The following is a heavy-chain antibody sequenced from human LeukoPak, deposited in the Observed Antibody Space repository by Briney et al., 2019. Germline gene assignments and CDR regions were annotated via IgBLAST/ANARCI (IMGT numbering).Heavy chain of an antibody. CDR3: VVDYCSCTSGSARALSQAFDI. D-gene: IGHD2-2*01. Sequence: SETLSLTCTVSRGSISSSSYYWGWIRQPPGKGLEWIGSIYYSGSTYYNPSLKSRVTISVDTSKNQLSLKLSSVTAADTAVHYCVVDYCSCTSGSARALSQAFDIWGHGTMFTVSS. CDR1: RGSISSSSYY. V-gene: IGHV4-39*07. J-gene: IGHJ3*02. CDR2: IYYSGST.